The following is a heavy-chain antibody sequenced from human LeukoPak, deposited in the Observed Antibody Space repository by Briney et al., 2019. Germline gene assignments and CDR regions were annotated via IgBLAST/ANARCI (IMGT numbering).Heavy chain of an antibody. Sequence: GASVKVSCKASGYTFTSYYMHWVRQAPGQGLEWMGIINPSGGSTSYAQKFQGRVTMTRDMSTSTVYMELSSLRSEDTAVYYCARDWIAVAGSDYWGQGTLVTVSS. V-gene: IGHV1-46*01. CDR1: GYTFTSYY. J-gene: IGHJ4*02. CDR3: ARDWIAVAGSDY. D-gene: IGHD6-19*01. CDR2: INPSGGST.